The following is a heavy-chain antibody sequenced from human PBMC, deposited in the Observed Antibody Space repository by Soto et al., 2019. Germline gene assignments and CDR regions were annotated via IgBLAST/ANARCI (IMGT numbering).Heavy chain of an antibody. CDR1: GASISVFY. CDR2: IYATGTT. J-gene: IGHJ5*02. Sequence: PSETLCVTCTFSGASISVFYWSWIRKSAGKGLEWIGRIYATGTTDYNPSLKSRVMMSVDTSKKQFSLKLGSVTAADTAVYYCVRDGTKTLRDWFDPWGQGISVTVSS. CDR3: VRDGTKTLRDWFDP. D-gene: IGHD1-1*01. V-gene: IGHV4-4*07.